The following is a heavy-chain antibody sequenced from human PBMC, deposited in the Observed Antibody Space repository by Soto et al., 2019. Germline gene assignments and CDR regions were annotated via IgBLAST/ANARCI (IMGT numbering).Heavy chain of an antibody. CDR2: IFFRDSET. D-gene: IGHD3-9*01. J-gene: IGHJ5*02. CDR1: GHIFSNYW. Sequence: EQLEQSGAEVKKAGESLKISCKGPGHIFSNYWIGWVRQTPGKGLEWMGIIFFRDSETKFSPSFQGQVTISVDKSLNTVYLQWSTLKSSDSVVYYCASGYFDSGHGYDLWGQGTQVTVSS. CDR3: ASGYFDSGHGYDL. V-gene: IGHV5-51*01.